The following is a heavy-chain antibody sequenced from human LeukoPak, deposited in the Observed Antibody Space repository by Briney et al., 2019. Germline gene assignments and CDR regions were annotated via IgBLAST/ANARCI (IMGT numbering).Heavy chain of an antibody. V-gene: IGHV4-59*01. CDR3: ARAFIDDAFDI. CDR2: IYYSGST. J-gene: IGHJ3*02. CDR1: GGSISSYY. D-gene: IGHD1-26*01. Sequence: SETLSLTCTVSGGSISSYYWSWIRQPPGKGLEWIGYIYYSGSTNNNPSLKSRVTISVDTSKNQFSLKLSSVTAADTAVYYCARAFIDDAFDIWGQGTMVTVSS.